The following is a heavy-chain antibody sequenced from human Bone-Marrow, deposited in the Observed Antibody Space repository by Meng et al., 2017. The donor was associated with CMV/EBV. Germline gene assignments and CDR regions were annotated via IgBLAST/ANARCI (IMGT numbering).Heavy chain of an antibody. CDR3: ARDVLLWFGESPPQNYGMDV. Sequence: ASVKVSCKASGYTFTGYYMHWVRQAPGQGLEWMGWMNPNSGNTGYAQKFQGRVTITADKSTSTAYMELSSLRSEDTAVYYCARDVLLWFGESPPQNYGMDVWGQGTTVTVSS. V-gene: IGHV1-8*03. CDR1: GYTFTGYY. CDR2: MNPNSGNT. D-gene: IGHD3-10*01. J-gene: IGHJ6*02.